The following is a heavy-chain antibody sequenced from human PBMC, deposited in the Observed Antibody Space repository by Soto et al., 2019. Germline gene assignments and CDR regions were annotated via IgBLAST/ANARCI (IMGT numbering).Heavy chain of an antibody. J-gene: IGHJ4*02. CDR2: ISAYNGNT. CDR3: ERELIYGSGSSY. V-gene: IGHV1-18*01. CDR1: GYTFTSYG. D-gene: IGHD3-10*01. Sequence: QVQLVQSGAEVKKPGASVKVSCKASGYTFTSYGISWVRQAPGQGLEWLGWISAYNGNTNYAQKLQGRVTMTTDTPTSTAHMQMRSVRSDDTAVYYCERELIYGSGSSYWGEGTLVTVSS.